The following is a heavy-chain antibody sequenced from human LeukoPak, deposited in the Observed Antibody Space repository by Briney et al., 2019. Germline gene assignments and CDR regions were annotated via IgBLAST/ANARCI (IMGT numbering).Heavy chain of an antibody. V-gene: IGHV3-74*01. J-gene: IGHJ4*02. CDR3: ARRVVVPAAPYYFDY. CDR2: INSDGSST. CDR1: GFIFSSYW. D-gene: IGHD2-2*01. Sequence: GGSLRLSCAASGFIFSSYWMHWVRQAPGKGLVWVSRINSDGSSTSYADSVKGRFTISRGNAKNTLYLQMNSLRAEDTAVYYCARRVVVPAAPYYFDYWGQGTLVTVSS.